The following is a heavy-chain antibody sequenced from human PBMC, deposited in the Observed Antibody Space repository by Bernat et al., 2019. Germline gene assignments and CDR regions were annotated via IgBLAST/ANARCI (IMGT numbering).Heavy chain of an antibody. J-gene: IGHJ6*02. CDR3: ATVHTIWSGTNYYYYGMDV. CDR2: ISAYNGNT. Sequence: QVQLVQSGAEVKKPGASVKVSCKASGYTFTSYGISWVRQAPGQGLEWMGWISAYNGNTNYAQKLQGRVTMTTDASTSTAYMELRSLRSDDTAVYYCATVHTIWSGTNYYYYGMDVWGQGTTVTVSS. V-gene: IGHV1-18*04. CDR1: GYTFTSYG. D-gene: IGHD3-3*01.